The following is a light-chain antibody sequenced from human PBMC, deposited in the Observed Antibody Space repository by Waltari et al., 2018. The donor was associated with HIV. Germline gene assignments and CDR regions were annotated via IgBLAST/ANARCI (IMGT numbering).Light chain of an antibody. J-gene: IGKJ4*01. Sequence: DIKLTQSPSSLSAFVGARITITCQASQDITNYLNWYQQKPGKATKILIYDASNLEAGVPSRFSGSGSGTNFTLTISSLQPEDIATYYCQQYDNLPPLTFGGGTRVEIK. CDR3: QQYDNLPPLT. CDR1: QDITNY. V-gene: IGKV1-33*01. CDR2: DAS.